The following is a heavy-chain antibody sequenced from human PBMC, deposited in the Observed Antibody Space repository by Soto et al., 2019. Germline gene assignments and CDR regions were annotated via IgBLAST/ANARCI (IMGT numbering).Heavy chain of an antibody. CDR3: AKDRTGSRGWYGRDV. CDR1: GFTFSSYG. J-gene: IGHJ6*02. CDR2: ISYDGSNK. V-gene: IGHV3-30*18. Sequence: PGGSLRLSCAASGFTFSSYGMHWVRQAPGKGLEWVAVISYDGSNKYYADSVKGRFTISRDNSKNTLYLQMNSLRAEDAAVYYCAKDRTGSRGWYGRDVWGQETTFTVSS. D-gene: IGHD6-19*01.